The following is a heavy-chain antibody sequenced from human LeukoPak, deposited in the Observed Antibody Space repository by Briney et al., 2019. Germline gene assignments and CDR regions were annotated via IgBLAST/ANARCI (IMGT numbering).Heavy chain of an antibody. V-gene: IGHV4-59*11. J-gene: IGHJ4*02. CDR3: ARRRLDDFWSGSIDY. D-gene: IGHD3-3*01. CDR2: IFYSGSP. CDR1: GVSISSHY. Sequence: SETLSLTCTVSGVSISSHYWSWVRQPPGKGLEWIGYIFYSGSPHYHPSLKSRVTISVDPSKNQFSLKLSSVTAADTAVYYCARRRLDDFWSGSIDYWGQGTLGTVSS.